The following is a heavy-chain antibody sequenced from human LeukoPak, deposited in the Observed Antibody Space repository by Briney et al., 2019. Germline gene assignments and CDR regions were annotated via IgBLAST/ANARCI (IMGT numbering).Heavy chain of an antibody. CDR1: GGSISSYY. D-gene: IGHD3-9*01. CDR2: IYYSGGT. Sequence: SETLSLTCTVSGGSISSYYWSWIRQPPGKGLEWIGYIYYSGGTQYNPSLKSRVTISVDTSKNQFSLRLSSVTAADTAVYYCARLDILTAANFDPWGQGTLVTVSS. J-gene: IGHJ5*02. V-gene: IGHV4-59*12. CDR3: ARLDILTAANFDP.